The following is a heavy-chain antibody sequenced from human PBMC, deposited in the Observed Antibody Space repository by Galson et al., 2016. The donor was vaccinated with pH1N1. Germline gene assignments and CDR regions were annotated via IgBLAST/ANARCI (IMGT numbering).Heavy chain of an antibody. D-gene: IGHD3-16*01. V-gene: IGHV3-53*01. CDR2: IYSDGTT. Sequence: SLRLSCAASGITVSSSYMSWVRQAPGKGLEWVAVIYSDGTTYYADSVKGRFTISRDQPTNTLYLQMNSLRAADTAAYYCARENRFPGDYDHWYFDLWGRGTLITVSS. CDR3: ARENRFPGDYDHWYFDL. CDR1: GITVSSSY. J-gene: IGHJ2*01.